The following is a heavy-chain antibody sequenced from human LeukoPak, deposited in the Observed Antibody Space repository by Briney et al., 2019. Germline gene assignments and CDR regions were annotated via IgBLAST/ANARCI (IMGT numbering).Heavy chain of an antibody. CDR1: GYNFTNYW. J-gene: IGHJ4*02. V-gene: IGHV5-51*01. Sequence: GESLKISCKGSGYNFTNYWIAWVRQMPGKGLEWMGIINPGDSETRYWPSFQGQVTMTADKSISTAYLQRSSLKASGTAMYYCARTPNVDGVTYYFDYWGQGTLVTVSS. CDR3: ARTPNVDGVTYYFDY. D-gene: IGHD2-21*02. CDR2: INPGDSET.